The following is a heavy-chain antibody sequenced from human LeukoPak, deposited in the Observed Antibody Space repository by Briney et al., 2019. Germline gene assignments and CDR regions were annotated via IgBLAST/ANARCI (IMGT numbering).Heavy chain of an antibody. Sequence: QPGGSLRLSCAASGFTFSSYWMSWVRQAPGKGLEWVANIKQDGSEKYYVDSVKGRFTISRDNAKNSLYLQMNSLRAEDTAVYYCARVQDILTGYSAFDIWGQGTMVTVSS. V-gene: IGHV3-7*01. J-gene: IGHJ3*02. CDR2: IKQDGSEK. CDR1: GFTFSSYW. D-gene: IGHD3-9*01. CDR3: ARVQDILTGYSAFDI.